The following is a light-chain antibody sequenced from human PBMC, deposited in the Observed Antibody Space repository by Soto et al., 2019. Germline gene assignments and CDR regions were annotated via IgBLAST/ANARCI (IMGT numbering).Light chain of an antibody. V-gene: IGKV3-20*01. J-gene: IGKJ1*01. CDR3: QQYDSSLWT. Sequence: ELVLTQSPGTLSLSPGERATLSCRASQTIYINYLAWYQQKPGQAPRLLIYGASTRATGVPDRFSSSWSGTAFSLTISRVEPEDFAVYSCQQYDSSLWTFGQGTKVEI. CDR2: GAS. CDR1: QTIYINY.